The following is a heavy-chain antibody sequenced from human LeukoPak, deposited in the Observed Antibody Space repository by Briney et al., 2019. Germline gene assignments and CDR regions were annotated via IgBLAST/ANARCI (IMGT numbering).Heavy chain of an antibody. Sequence: PSETLPLTCTVSGGSISSYYWSWIRQPPGKGLEWIGYIYYSGSTNYNPSLKSRVTISVDTSKNQSSLKLSSVTAADTAVYYCARGPDYDFWSGYYRGYYYYYMDVWGKGTTVTVSS. CDR3: ARGPDYDFWSGYYRGYYYYYMDV. D-gene: IGHD3-3*01. CDR1: GGSISSYY. V-gene: IGHV4-59*08. J-gene: IGHJ6*03. CDR2: IYYSGST.